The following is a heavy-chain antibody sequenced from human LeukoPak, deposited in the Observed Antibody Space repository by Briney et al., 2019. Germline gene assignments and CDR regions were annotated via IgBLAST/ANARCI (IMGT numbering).Heavy chain of an antibody. CDR1: GGTFCSYA. J-gene: IGHJ3*02. D-gene: IGHD3-3*01. CDR2: IIPIFSTA. V-gene: IGHV1-69*01. Sequence: GSWVKVSCKASGGTFCSYAIRWVRQGRGQGGEGKGGIIPIFSTANYAQKFQARVTIPAHQSTSQVYMELSSLRSEATAVYYCATSPYYYFWSVHHGAFDIWGQGTIVIVSS. CDR3: ATSPYYYFWSVHHGAFDI.